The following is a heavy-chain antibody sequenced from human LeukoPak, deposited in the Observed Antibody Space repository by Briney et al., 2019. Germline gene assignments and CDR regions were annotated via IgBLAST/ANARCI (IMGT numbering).Heavy chain of an antibody. V-gene: IGHV4-39*01. CDR1: GGSISSTRYY. CDR3: ARHGIYYGLGSSYGLPNWFDP. CDR2: IYYSGST. D-gene: IGHD3-10*01. Sequence: SETLSLTCTVSGGSISSTRYYWGWIRQPPGKGLEWIGSIYYSGSTYYNPSLKSRVTMSVDRSKNQFSLKLSSVTAADTAVYYCARHGIYYGLGSSYGLPNWFDPWGQGTLVTVSS. J-gene: IGHJ5*02.